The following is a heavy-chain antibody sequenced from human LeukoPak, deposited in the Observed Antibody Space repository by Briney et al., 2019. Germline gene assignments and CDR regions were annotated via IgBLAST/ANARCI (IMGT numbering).Heavy chain of an antibody. V-gene: IGHV3-49*04. D-gene: IGHD1-1*01. CDR3: SRDSHGDDVYDY. CDR1: GFPLDGFA. J-gene: IGHJ4*02. CDR2: IRRRAYGGTT. Sequence: PGGALRLSCSGAGFPLDGFAITWVRPAPGKGPEWVGFIRRRAYGGTTDYAASVKGRFSISIDESKNIAYLQMNSLKTEDTAMYFCSRDSHGDDVYDYWGQGTLVTVSS.